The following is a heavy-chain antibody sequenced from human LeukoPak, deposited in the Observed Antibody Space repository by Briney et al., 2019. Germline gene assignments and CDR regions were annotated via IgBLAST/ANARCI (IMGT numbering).Heavy chain of an antibody. J-gene: IGHJ4*02. CDR3: ASSSQLPPSWYFDY. CDR2: MNPNSGNT. Sequence: ASVKVSCKASGYTFTSYDINWVRQATGQGLEWMGWMNPNSGNTGYAQKFQGRVTNTRNTSISTAYMELSSLRSEDTAVYYCASSSQLPPSWYFDYWGQGTLVTVSS. CDR1: GYTFTSYD. D-gene: IGHD2-2*01. V-gene: IGHV1-8*03.